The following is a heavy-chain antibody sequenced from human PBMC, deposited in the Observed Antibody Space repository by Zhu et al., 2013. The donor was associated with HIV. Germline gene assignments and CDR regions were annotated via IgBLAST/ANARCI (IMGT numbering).Heavy chain of an antibody. CDR2: FYHTGST. J-gene: IGHJ5*01. CDR3: AREGMLGRLNFFDS. Sequence: QVQLQESGPGLVKPSETLSLTCTVSGGSISSSSYYWGWIRQPPGKGLEWIGSFYHTGSTYYNPSLKSRVTISADMPKNQLSLKLSSVTAADTAVYYCAREGMLGRLNFFDSWGQGIRVTVSS. V-gene: IGHV4-39*07. D-gene: IGHD2-15*01. CDR1: GGSISSSSYY.